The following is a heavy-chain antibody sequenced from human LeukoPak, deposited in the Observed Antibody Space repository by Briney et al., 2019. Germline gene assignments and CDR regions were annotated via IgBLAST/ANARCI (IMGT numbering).Heavy chain of an antibody. V-gene: IGHV1-2*02. CDR3: ARAHTAMVSPLDY. D-gene: IGHD5-18*01. CDR2: INPNSGGT. J-gene: IGHJ4*02. CDR1: GYTFTGYY. Sequence: ASVKVSCKASGYTFTGYYMHWVRQAPGQGLEWMGWINPNSGGTHYAQKFQGRVTMTRDTSISTAYMGLSRLRSDDTAVYYCARAHTAMVSPLDYWGQGTLVTVSS.